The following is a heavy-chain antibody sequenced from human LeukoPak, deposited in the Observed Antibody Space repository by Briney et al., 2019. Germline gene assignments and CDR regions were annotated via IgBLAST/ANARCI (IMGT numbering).Heavy chain of an antibody. Sequence: GGSLRLSCVASGFTFSGHWMSWVRQAPGKGLEWVANIKQDGSEKYYVDSVKGRFTISRDNAKNSLYLQMNSLRAEDTAVYYCARGTYYYDSSGFGFDYWGQGTLVTVSS. CDR2: IKQDGSEK. D-gene: IGHD3-22*01. V-gene: IGHV3-7*01. J-gene: IGHJ4*02. CDR3: ARGTYYYDSSGFGFDY. CDR1: GFTFSGHW.